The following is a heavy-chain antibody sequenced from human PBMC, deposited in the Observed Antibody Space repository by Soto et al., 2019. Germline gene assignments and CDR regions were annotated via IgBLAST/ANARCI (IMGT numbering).Heavy chain of an antibody. CDR2: ISATSTYI. CDR1: AFNFTSYS. J-gene: IGHJ4*02. CDR3: ARVKSATGSVHVDH. Sequence: VQLVESGGGLVKPGGSLRLTCAGSAFNFTSYSLNWVRQAPGKGLEWVSSISATSTYIFYADSVKGRFSISTDNAKNSVSLQVKSLRAEATALYYCARVKSATGSVHVDHWGQGTLVTVSS. D-gene: IGHD3-10*01. V-gene: IGHV3-21*01.